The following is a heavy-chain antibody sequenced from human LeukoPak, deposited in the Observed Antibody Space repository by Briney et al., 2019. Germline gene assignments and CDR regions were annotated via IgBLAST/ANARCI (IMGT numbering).Heavy chain of an antibody. J-gene: IGHJ5*02. CDR1: TFTFSSYW. Sequence: GGSLRLSCAASTFTFSSYWMSWVRQAPGKGLEWVATIKDDGSEKYYVDSVSGRFTISRDNAKNSLYLQMNGLRAEDTAVYYCARRGTYQNWFDPWGQGTLVTVSS. V-gene: IGHV3-7*01. D-gene: IGHD3-16*01. CDR3: ARRGTYQNWFDP. CDR2: IKDDGSEK.